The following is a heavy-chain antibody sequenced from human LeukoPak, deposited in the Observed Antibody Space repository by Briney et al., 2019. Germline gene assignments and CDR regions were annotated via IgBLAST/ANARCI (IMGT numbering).Heavy chain of an antibody. CDR1: GGTFISYA. Sequence: GSSVKVSCKASGGTFISYAISWVRQAPGQGLEWMGGIIPIFGTSNYAQKFQGRVTITTDESTSTAYMELSSTRSEATAVYYCARGVVPADYYMDVWGKGTTVTVSS. D-gene: IGHD2-2*01. V-gene: IGHV1-69*05. CDR3: ARGVVPADYYMDV. J-gene: IGHJ6*03. CDR2: IIPIFGTS.